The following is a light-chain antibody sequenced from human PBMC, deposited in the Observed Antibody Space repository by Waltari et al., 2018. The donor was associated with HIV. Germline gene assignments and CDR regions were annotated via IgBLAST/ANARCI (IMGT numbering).Light chain of an antibody. Sequence: SDELTQAPEVSVALGQTVKITCQGDSLRTNYASWYQQKPGQATVIVIYGKNNRPSGIPDRFSASSSGNIASLTISATLVEDEATYFCGSRDVTGDKRVFGPGTWVAV. CDR3: GSRDVTGDKRV. CDR1: SLRTNY. V-gene: IGLV3-19*01. CDR2: GKN. J-gene: IGLJ1*01.